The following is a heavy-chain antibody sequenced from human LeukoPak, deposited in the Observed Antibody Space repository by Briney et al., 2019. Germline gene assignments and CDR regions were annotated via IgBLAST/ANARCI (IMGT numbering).Heavy chain of an antibody. CDR1: GGSISSYY. CDR2: IYYSGST. D-gene: IGHD7-27*01. J-gene: IGHJ4*02. Sequence: SETLSLTCTVSGGSISSYYWSWIRQPPGEGLKWIGYIYYSGSTNYNPSFKSRVTISVDTSKNQFSLKLSSVTAADTALYYCARADNWGSSWYFDYWGQGTLVTVSS. V-gene: IGHV4-59*01. CDR3: ARADNWGSSWYFDY.